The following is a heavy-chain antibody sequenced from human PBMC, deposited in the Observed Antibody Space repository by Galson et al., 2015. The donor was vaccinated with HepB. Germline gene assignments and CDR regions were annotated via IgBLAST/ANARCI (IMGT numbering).Heavy chain of an antibody. CDR3: ARVEENDYDFWSGYPAGWLDP. CDR2: IYYSGST. Sequence: SETLSLTCTVSGGSISSYYWSWIRQPPGKGLEWIGYIYYSGSTNYNPSLKSRVTISVDTSKNQFSLKLSSVTAADTAVYYCARVEENDYDFWSGYPAGWLDPWGQGTLVTVST. D-gene: IGHD3-3*01. V-gene: IGHV4-59*01. CDR1: GGSISSYY. J-gene: IGHJ5*02.